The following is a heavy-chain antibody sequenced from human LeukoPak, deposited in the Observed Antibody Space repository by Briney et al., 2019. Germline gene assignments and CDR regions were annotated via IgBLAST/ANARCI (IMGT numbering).Heavy chain of an antibody. Sequence: GGSLRLSCAASGFPFSSYSMNWVRQAPGRGLEWVSYITSYSSTIYYADSVKGRFTISRDNSKNTLYLQMNSLRAEDTAVYYCAKDDYGGIFDYWGQGTLVTVSS. V-gene: IGHV3-48*01. J-gene: IGHJ4*02. CDR3: AKDDYGGIFDY. D-gene: IGHD4-23*01. CDR1: GFPFSSYS. CDR2: ITSYSSTI.